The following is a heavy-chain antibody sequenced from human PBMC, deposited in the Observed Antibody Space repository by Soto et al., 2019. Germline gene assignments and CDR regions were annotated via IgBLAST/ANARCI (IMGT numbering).Heavy chain of an antibody. D-gene: IGHD2-8*01. V-gene: IGHV1-69*02. CDR3: ARNNCTNGVCYGTALGL. J-gene: IGHJ5*02. CDR1: GGTFSSYT. CDR2: IIPILGIA. Sequence: QVPLVQSGAEVKKPGSSVKVCCKASGGTFSSYTLSWVRQDPGQGLECMGRIIPILGIANYAQKFQGRVSITAYKSTSTAYMEVSNLRSEDTSVYYCARNNCTNGVCYGTALGLWGQGTLVTVSS.